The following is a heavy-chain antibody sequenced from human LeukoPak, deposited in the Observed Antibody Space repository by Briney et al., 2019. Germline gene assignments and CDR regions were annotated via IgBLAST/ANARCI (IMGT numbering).Heavy chain of an antibody. V-gene: IGHV3-21*01. Sequence: GGSLRLSCAVSGFIFNNYIMNWVRQAPGKGLEWVSSITGSGSFVYYAGSVKGRFTISRDNAKNSVYLQMNSLRAEDTAVYYCARDLYSTSWSPGYWGQGTLVTVSS. D-gene: IGHD2-2*01. CDR2: ITGSGSFV. J-gene: IGHJ4*02. CDR1: GFIFNNYI. CDR3: ARDLYSTSWSPGY.